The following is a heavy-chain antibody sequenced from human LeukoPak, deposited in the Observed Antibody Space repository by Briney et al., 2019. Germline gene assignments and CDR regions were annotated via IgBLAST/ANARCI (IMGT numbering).Heavy chain of an antibody. CDR1: GFTFSSYS. V-gene: IGHV3-21*01. Sequence: PGGSLRLSCAASGFTFSSYSMNWVRQAPGKGPEWVSSISSSSSYIYYADSVKGRFTISRDNAKNSLYLQMNSLRAEDTAVYYCATLWTDSSINWFDPWGQGTLVTVSS. J-gene: IGHJ5*02. CDR2: ISSSSSYI. D-gene: IGHD3/OR15-3a*01. CDR3: ATLWTDSSINWFDP.